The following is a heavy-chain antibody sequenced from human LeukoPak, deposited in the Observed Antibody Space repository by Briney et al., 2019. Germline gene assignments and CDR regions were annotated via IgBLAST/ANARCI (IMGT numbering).Heavy chain of an antibody. D-gene: IGHD3-16*02. V-gene: IGHV4-30-4*08. CDR3: AREVGDYVWGSYRYSSNYYFDY. CDR1: GGSISSGDYY. J-gene: IGHJ4*02. CDR2: IYYSGST. Sequence: SQTLSLTCTVSGGSISSGDYYWSWIRQPPGKGLEWIGYIYYSGSTYYNPSLKSRVTISVDTSKNQFSLKLSSVTAADTAVYYCAREVGDYVWGSYRYSSNYYFDYWGQGTLVTVSS.